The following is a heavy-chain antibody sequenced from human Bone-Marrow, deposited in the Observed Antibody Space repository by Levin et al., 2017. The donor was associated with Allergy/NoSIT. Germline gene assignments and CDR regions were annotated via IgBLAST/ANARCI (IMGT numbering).Heavy chain of an antibody. CDR3: ARDWQPKVRDGYKNGYYGMDV. J-gene: IGHJ6*02. CDR1: GYTFTGYY. CDR2: INPNSGGT. Sequence: KRGESLKISCKASGYTFTGYYMHWVRQAPGQGLEWMGWINPNSGGTNYAQKFQGWVTMTRDTSISTAYMELSRLRSDDTAVYYCARDWQPKVRDGYKNGYYGMDVWGQGTTVTVSS. D-gene: IGHD5-24*01. V-gene: IGHV1-2*04.